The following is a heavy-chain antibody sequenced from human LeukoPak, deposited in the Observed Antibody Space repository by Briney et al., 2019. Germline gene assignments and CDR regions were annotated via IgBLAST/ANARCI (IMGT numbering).Heavy chain of an antibody. D-gene: IGHD3-9*01. CDR1: GIPFSSYA. CDR3: ARAGQHYDILTDYYYYYGMDV. CDR2: ISSTGTYA. Sequence: GGSLRLSCAASGIPFSSYAMNWVRQAPGKGLEWVSSISSTGTYAYFADSLKGRFTISRDNAQNSLYLQMSYLRAEDTAVYYCARAGQHYDILTDYYYYYGMDVWGQGTTVTVSS. V-gene: IGHV3-21*01. J-gene: IGHJ6*02.